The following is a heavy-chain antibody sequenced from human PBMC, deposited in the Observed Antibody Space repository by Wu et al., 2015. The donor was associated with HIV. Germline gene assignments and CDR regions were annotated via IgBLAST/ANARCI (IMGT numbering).Heavy chain of an antibody. Sequence: GAELKKPGASVKVSCKVSGYTFTDYYMHWVRQAPGLGLEWLGWINPNSSDTNYAQRFQGRVTMTRDTSLSTAYLELRRLRSDDTALYYCARAYCSGGGCYSDAFDLWGQGTMVTVSS. CDR1: GYTFTDYY. V-gene: IGHV1-2*02. D-gene: IGHD2-15*01. J-gene: IGHJ3*01. CDR3: ARAYCSGGGCYSDAFDL. CDR2: INPNSSDT.